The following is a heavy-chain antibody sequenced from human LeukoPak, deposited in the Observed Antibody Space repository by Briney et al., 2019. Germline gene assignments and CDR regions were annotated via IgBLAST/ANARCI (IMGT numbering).Heavy chain of an antibody. J-gene: IGHJ4*02. CDR3: ARERGLDY. CDR2: ISYDGSNK. V-gene: IGHV3-30-3*01. Sequence: RQAXXXGLEWVAVISYDGSNKYYADSVKGRFTISRDNSKNMLYLQMNSLRAEDTAVYYCARERGLDYWGQGTLVTVSS.